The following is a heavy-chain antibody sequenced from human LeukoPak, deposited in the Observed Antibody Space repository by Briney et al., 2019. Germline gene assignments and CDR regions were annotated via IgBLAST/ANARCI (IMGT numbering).Heavy chain of an antibody. CDR1: GLTFSSYG. CDR2: ISYDGSNK. CDR3: AKDSSYGDYADYFDY. D-gene: IGHD4-17*01. Sequence: GGSLRLSCAASGLTFSSYGMHWVRQAPGKGLEWVAVISYDGSNKYYADSVKGRFTISRDNSKNTLYLQMNSLRAEDTAVYYCAKDSSYGDYADYFDYWGQGTLVTVSS. V-gene: IGHV3-30*18. J-gene: IGHJ4*02.